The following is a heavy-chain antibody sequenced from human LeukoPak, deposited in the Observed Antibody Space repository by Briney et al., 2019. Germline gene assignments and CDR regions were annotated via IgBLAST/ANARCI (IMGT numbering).Heavy chain of an antibody. D-gene: IGHD6-13*01. CDR2: ISSSRSYI. V-gene: IGHV3-21*01. J-gene: IGHJ3*02. CDR3: ARYSSSWGHFDDAFDI. CDR1: GFTFSSYS. Sequence: GGSLRLSCAASGFTFSSYSMNWVRQAPGKGLEWVSSISSSRSYIYYADSVKGRFTISRDNAKNSLYLQMNSLRAEDTAVYYCARYSSSWGHFDDAFDIWGQGTMVTVSS.